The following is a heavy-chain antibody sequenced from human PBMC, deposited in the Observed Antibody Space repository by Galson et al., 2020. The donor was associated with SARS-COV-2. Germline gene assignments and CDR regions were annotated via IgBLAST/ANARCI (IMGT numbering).Heavy chain of an antibody. V-gene: IGHV1-2*06. Sequence: ASVKVSCKASGYTFTGYYMHWVRQAPGQGLEWMGRINPNSGGTNYAQKFQGRVTMTRDTSISTAYMELSRLRSDDTAVYYCAREGSITEYSSGWNDYWGQGTLVTVSS. CDR1: GYTFTGYY. J-gene: IGHJ4*02. CDR2: INPNSGGT. CDR3: AREGSITEYSSGWNDY. D-gene: IGHD6-19*01.